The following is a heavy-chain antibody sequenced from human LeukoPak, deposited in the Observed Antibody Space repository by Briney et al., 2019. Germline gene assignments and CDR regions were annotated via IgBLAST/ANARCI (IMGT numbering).Heavy chain of an antibody. Sequence: SETLSLTCAVYGGSFSGYYWSWIRQPPGKGLEWIGEINHSGSTNYNPSLKGRVTISVDPSKNQFSLKLSSVTAADTAVYYCARDLLHRGYAFDIWGQGTMVTVSS. CDR1: GGSFSGYY. D-gene: IGHD5-12*01. J-gene: IGHJ3*02. CDR2: INHSGST. CDR3: ARDLLHRGYAFDI. V-gene: IGHV4-34*01.